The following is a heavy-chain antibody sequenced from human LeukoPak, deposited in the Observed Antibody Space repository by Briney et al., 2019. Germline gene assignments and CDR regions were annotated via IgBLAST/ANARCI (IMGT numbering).Heavy chain of an antibody. CDR1: GFIFSDYY. CDR3: ARETLGVAGFDY. V-gene: IGHV3-11*04. CDR2: ISNSGDIT. D-gene: IGHD6-13*01. J-gene: IGHJ4*02. Sequence: GGSLGLSCAASGFIFSDYYMSWIRQAPGKGLEWVSYISNSGDITYYADSVKGRFTISRDNAKNSLYLQMNSLRAEDRAVYYCARETLGVAGFDYWGQGTLVTVSS.